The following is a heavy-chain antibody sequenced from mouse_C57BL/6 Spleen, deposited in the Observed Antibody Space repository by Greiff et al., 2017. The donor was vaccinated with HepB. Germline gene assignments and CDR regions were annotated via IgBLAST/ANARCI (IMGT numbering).Heavy chain of an antibody. D-gene: IGHD1-1*02. CDR2: INPSNGGT. J-gene: IGHJ4*01. Sequence: QVQLQQPGTELVKPGASVKLSCKASGYTFTSYWMHWVKQRPGQGLEWIGNINPSNGGTNYNEKFKSKATLTVDKSYSTAYMQLSSLTSEDSAVYYCAREGLWDSYAMDYWGQGTSVTVSS. V-gene: IGHV1-53*01. CDR1: GYTFTSYW. CDR3: AREGLWDSYAMDY.